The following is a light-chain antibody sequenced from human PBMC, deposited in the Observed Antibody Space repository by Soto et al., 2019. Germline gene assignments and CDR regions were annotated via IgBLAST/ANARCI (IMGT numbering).Light chain of an antibody. CDR2: EVN. J-gene: IGLJ1*01. CDR1: SSDVGSYNR. Sequence: QSVLTQPPSVSGSPGQSVTISCTGTSSDVGSYNRLSWYQQPPGTAPKLIMYEVNTRPSGVPDRFSGSKSGSTASLTISGPQAEEEVDYFCGLYTSGSCYVSGPGTK. CDR3: GLYTSGSCYV. V-gene: IGLV2-18*01.